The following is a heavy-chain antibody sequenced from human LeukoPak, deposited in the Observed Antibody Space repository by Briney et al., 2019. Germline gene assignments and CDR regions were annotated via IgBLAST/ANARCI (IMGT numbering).Heavy chain of an antibody. V-gene: IGHV4-34*01. J-gene: IGHJ5*02. D-gene: IGHD2-2*01. Sequence: SETLSLTCAVYGGSFSSYYWSWIRQPPGKGLEWIGEINHSGSTNYNPSLKSRVTISVDTSKNQFSLKLSSVTAADTAAYYCARGGESCSSTSCYLNWFDPWGQGTLVTVSS. CDR2: INHSGST. CDR1: GGSFSSYY. CDR3: ARGGESCSSTSCYLNWFDP.